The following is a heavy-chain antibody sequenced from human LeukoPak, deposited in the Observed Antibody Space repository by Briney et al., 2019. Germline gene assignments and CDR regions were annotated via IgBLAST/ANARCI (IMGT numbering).Heavy chain of an antibody. D-gene: IGHD6-19*01. J-gene: IGHJ4*02. V-gene: IGHV3-30*04. CDR3: ARVGYSSGWDFDY. CDR1: GFTFSSYA. CDR2: ISYDGSNK. Sequence: GGSLRLSCAASGFTFSSYAMHWVRQAPGKGLEWVAVISYDGSNKYYADSVKGRFTISRDNSKNTRYLQMNSLGAEDTAVYYCARVGYSSGWDFDYWGQGTLVTVSS.